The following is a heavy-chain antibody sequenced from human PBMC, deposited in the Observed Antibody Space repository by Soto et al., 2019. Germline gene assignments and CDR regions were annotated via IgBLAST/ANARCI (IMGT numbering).Heavy chain of an antibody. V-gene: IGHV1-46*01. J-gene: IGHJ4*02. Sequence: QVQLMQSGAEVKKPGASVKVSCKASGYTFTSYNVHWVRQAPGQGLEWMGIIYASGGSTTYAQNFHGRLTVTRDTSTSTVYMELSSLRADDTAVYYCLRGGFPDSGNEGRYWGQGTLVTVSS. D-gene: IGHD1-1*01. CDR2: IYASGGST. CDR1: GYTFTSYN. CDR3: LRGGFPDSGNEGRY.